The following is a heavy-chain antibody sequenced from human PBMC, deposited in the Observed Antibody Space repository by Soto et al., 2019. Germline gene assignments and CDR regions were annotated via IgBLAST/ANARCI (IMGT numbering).Heavy chain of an antibody. Sequence: SETLSLTCAVYGASFSNHYWSWIRQPPGKGLEWIGEISHPGGTNYTPSLKSRVTISVDTSKNQFSLTLTSVTAADTAVYYCARGFRGRSSIWLVPWGQGTPVTVSS. J-gene: IGHJ5*02. CDR3: ARGFRGRSSIWLVP. CDR2: ISHPGGT. D-gene: IGHD6-13*01. CDR1: GASFSNHY. V-gene: IGHV4-34*01.